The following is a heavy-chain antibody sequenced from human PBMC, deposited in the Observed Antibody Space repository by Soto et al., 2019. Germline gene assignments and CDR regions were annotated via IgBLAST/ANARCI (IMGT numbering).Heavy chain of an antibody. CDR3: AKEGGVFRPRTKFDR. CDR2: ISGSGRST. Sequence: GGSLRLSCAASGFTFSDYAMTWVRQAPGKGLEWVSTISGSGRSTYYADSMKGRFTISRDNSRNTLYLQVNSLRADDTATYYCAKEGGVFRPRTKFDRRGRRSLVTVSS. V-gene: IGHV3-23*01. D-gene: IGHD1-7*01. J-gene: IGHJ5*02. CDR1: GFTFSDYA.